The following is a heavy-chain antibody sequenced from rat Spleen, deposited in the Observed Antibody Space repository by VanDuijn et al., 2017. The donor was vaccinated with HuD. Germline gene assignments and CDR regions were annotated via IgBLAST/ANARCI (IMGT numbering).Heavy chain of an antibody. J-gene: IGHJ2*01. Sequence: QVQLKESGPGLVQPSQTLFLTCTVSGFSLTSYSVHWVRQPPGKGLEWMGVTWTGGNTAYNSLLKSRLSISSDTSKSQVFLKMNSLQTEDTATYYCARVGYSSYVRYFDYWGQGVMVTVSS. CDR1: GFSLTSYS. D-gene: IGHD1-2*01. CDR3: ARVGYSSYVRYFDY. CDR2: TWTGGNT. V-gene: IGHV2-30*01.